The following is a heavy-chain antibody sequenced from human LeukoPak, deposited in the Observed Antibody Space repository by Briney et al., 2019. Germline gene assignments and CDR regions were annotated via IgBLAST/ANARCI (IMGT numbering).Heavy chain of an antibody. CDR1: GGTFSSYA. CDR2: IIPIFGTS. Sequence: SVKVSCKASGGTFSSYAISWVRQAPGQGLEWMGRIIPIFGTSNYAQKFQGRVTITADESASTAYMELSSLRSEDTAVYYCARDGGSSWYTSGYDYWGQGTLVTVS. D-gene: IGHD6-13*01. V-gene: IGHV1-69*01. CDR3: ARDGGSSWYTSGYDY. J-gene: IGHJ4*02.